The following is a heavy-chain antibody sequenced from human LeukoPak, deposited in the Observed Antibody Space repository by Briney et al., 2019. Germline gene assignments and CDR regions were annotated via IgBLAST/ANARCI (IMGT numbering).Heavy chain of an antibody. J-gene: IGHJ4*02. CDR3: ARPIAAAGPFDY. V-gene: IGHV3-21*01. CDR2: ISSSSSYI. D-gene: IGHD6-13*01. Sequence: GSLRLSCAASGFTFSSYSMNWVRQAPGKGLEWVSSISSSSSYIYYADSVKGRFTISRDNAKNSLYLQMNSLRAEDTAVYYCARPIAAAGPFDYWGQGTLVTVSS. CDR1: GFTFSSYS.